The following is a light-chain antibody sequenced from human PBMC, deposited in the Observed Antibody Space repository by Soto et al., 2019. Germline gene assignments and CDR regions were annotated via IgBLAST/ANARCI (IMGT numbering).Light chain of an antibody. CDR1: QSVSSNY. CDR2: DAS. J-gene: IGKJ1*01. V-gene: IGKV3-20*01. CDR3: KQYDKWPRT. Sequence: EIVLTQSPATLSLSPGERATLSCRASQSVSSNYLAWYQHKPGQAPRLLIYDASTRATGIPDRFSGSGSGTDFTLTISSLQSEDFAVYYCKQYDKWPRTFGQGTKVDIK.